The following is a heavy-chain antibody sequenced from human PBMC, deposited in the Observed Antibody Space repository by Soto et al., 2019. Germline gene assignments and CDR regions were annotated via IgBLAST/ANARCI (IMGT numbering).Heavy chain of an antibody. J-gene: IGHJ3*02. V-gene: IGHV4-39*01. CDR3: ARQLTGTNTGAFDI. Sequence: QLQLQESGPGLLKTSETLPLTCTGSIISASGSSYWGWIRHPPGKGLEWIGSIYYSGNTYYNPSLKSRVTLSIDTSKIHFSLTLSSVTAADTAVYYCARQLTGTNTGAFDIWGQGTLVTVSS. D-gene: IGHD4-4*01. CDR1: IISASGSSY. CDR2: IYYSGNT.